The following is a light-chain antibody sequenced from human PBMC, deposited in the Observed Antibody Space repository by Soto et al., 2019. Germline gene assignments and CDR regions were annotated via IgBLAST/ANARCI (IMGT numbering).Light chain of an antibody. V-gene: IGKV3-20*01. CDR1: QSVSSGY. CDR2: GAS. J-gene: IGKJ5*01. Sequence: EIVLTQSPGTLSLSPGERATLSCRASQSVSSGYLAWYQQKPGQAPRLLIYGASRRATGIPDRFSGSASGTDFTLTISRLEPEDFAVYFCQQYSDLPMTFGQGTRLEIK. CDR3: QQYSDLPMT.